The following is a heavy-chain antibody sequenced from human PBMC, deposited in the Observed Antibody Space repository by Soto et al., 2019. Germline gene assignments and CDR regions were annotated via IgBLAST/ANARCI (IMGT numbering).Heavy chain of an antibody. Sequence: SETLSLTCSVSGASINNFAYYWGWIRQPPGKGLEWIGTVYYNENTYYNPSLKSRVAISVDTAKNQFSLNLRSVTAADTAIYFCARRERYYGSPGWFDPWGQGTMVTVSA. V-gene: IGHV4-39*01. J-gene: IGHJ5*01. CDR1: GASINNFAYY. CDR2: VYYNENT. CDR3: ARRERYYGSPGWFDP. D-gene: IGHD3-10*01.